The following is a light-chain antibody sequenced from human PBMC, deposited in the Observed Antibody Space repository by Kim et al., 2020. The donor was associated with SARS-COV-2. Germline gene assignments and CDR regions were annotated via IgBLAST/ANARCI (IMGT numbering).Light chain of an antibody. CDR2: KVS. V-gene: IGKV2-30*01. CDR1: QSLVYSDGNTY. J-gene: IGKJ2*01. Sequence: PPSISFRSSQSLVYSDGNTYLNWFLQRPGQSPRRLIYKVSNRDSGVPDRFSGSGSGTDFTLKISRVEAEDVGVYYCMQGTHWPPHTFGQGTKLEI. CDR3: MQGTHWPPHT.